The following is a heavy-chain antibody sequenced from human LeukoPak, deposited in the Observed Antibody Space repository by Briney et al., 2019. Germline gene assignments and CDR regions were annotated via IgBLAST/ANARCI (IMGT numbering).Heavy chain of an antibody. Sequence: SVKVSCKASGYTFTSYGISWVRQAPGQGLEWMGRIIPILGIANYAQKFQGRVTITADKSTSTAYMELSSLRSEDTAVYYCASGDGYNQLAIDYWGQGTLVTVSS. V-gene: IGHV1-69*04. CDR2: IIPILGIA. J-gene: IGHJ4*02. CDR1: GYTFTSYG. D-gene: IGHD5-24*01. CDR3: ASGDGYNQLAIDY.